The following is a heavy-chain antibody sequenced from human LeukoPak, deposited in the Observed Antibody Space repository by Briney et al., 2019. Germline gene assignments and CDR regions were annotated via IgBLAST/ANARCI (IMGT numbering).Heavy chain of an antibody. CDR3: ARDVLRYFDWLFGMDV. V-gene: IGHV3-48*02. CDR2: ISSSSSTI. J-gene: IGHJ6*02. CDR1: GFAFSSYS. Sequence: GGSLRLSCTTFGFAFSSYSMNWVRQAPGKGLEWVSYISSSSSTIYYADSVKGRFTISRDNAKNSLYLQMNSLRDEDTAVYYCARDVLRYFDWLFGMDVWGQGTTVTVSS. D-gene: IGHD3-9*01.